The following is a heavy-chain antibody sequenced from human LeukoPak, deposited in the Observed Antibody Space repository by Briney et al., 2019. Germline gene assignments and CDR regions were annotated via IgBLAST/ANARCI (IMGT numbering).Heavy chain of an antibody. D-gene: IGHD6-13*01. V-gene: IGHV4-39*01. CDR1: GGSISSSSYY. CDR2: MYYSGST. J-gene: IGHJ4*02. Sequence: SETLSLTCTVSGGSISSSSYYWGWIRQPPGKGLEWIGSMYYSGSTYYNPSLKSRVTISVDTSKNQFSLKLSSVTAADTAVYYCARQDGAMAAAGFVDYWGQGTLVTVSS. CDR3: ARQDGAMAAAGFVDY.